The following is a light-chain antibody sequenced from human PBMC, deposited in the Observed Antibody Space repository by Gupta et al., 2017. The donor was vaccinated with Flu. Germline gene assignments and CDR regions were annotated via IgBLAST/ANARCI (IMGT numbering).Light chain of an antibody. Sequence: QSALTQPASVSGSPGQSITISCTGTSSDVGNYNLVSWHQQHPGKAPKLMIYEGSKRPSRVSDRFSGSKSGNTASLTISGLQAEDEADYYCCSYATGNTLVFGGGTKLTVL. V-gene: IGLV2-23*01. J-gene: IGLJ3*02. CDR1: SSDVGNYNL. CDR2: EGS. CDR3: CSYATGNTLV.